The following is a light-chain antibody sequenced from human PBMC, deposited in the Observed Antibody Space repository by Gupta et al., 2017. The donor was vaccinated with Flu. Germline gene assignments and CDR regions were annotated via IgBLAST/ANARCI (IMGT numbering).Light chain of an antibody. CDR2: GGR. V-gene: IGLV2-14*01. CDR3: SSARSSNTLV. CDR1: SSDIGAYNY. Sequence: ITNSRTGTSSDIGAYNYVSCYQQNTAQAHKLLIYGGRKRTAGAASRFSASEAGDTASLTISGPEEEDDAEYYGSSARSSNTLVFGGGTKLTVL. J-gene: IGLJ2*01.